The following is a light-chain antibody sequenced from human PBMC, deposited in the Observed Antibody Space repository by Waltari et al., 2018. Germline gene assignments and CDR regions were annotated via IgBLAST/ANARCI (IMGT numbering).Light chain of an antibody. V-gene: IGKV4-1*01. CDR1: PNVLYSSNNKNY. J-gene: IGKJ4*01. Sequence: DIVMTQSPDSLAVSLGERATINCKSSPNVLYSSNNKNYLAWYQQRPRQPPKLLIYWASTRESGVPDRFSGSGSGTDFTLTISSLQAEDVAVYYCQQYFSTPLTFGGGTKVEIK. CDR3: QQYFSTPLT. CDR2: WAS.